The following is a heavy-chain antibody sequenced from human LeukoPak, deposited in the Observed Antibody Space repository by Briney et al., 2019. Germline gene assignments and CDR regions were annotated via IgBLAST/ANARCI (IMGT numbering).Heavy chain of an antibody. Sequence: SETLSLTCTVSGGSISSYYWSWIRQPPGKGLEWIGYIYYSGSTNYNPSLKSRVTISVDTSKDQFSLKLSSVTAADTAVYYCARVALPGIAVAATGAFDIWGQGTMVTVSS. V-gene: IGHV4-59*01. CDR3: ARVALPGIAVAATGAFDI. J-gene: IGHJ3*02. CDR2: IYYSGST. CDR1: GGSISSYY. D-gene: IGHD6-19*01.